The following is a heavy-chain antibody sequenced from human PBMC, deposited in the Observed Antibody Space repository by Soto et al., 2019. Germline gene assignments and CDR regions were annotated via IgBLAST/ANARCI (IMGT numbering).Heavy chain of an antibody. V-gene: IGHV1-46*01. Sequence: QVQLVQSGAEVTRPGASVKVSCKASGYSFISHYIHWVRQAPGQGLEWMGFINPSGGSATLAQKFQGRVTMTRDTSTSTVYMELTILRSEDAAVYYCARDYLSSKLSLSYFYVWGQGTLVTVSS. CDR2: INPSGGSA. D-gene: IGHD2-2*01. J-gene: IGHJ4*02. CDR3: ARDYLSSKLSLSYFYV. CDR1: GYSFISHY.